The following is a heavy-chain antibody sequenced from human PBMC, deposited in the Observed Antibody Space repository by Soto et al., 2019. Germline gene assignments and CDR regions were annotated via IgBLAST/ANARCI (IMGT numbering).Heavy chain of an antibody. J-gene: IGHJ6*02. Sequence: SETLSLTCTVSGGSISSYYWSWIRQPPGKGLEWIGYIYYSGSTNYNPSLKSRVTISVDTSKNQFSLKLSSVTAADTAVYYCARGDSSSWPYYYYYYGMDVWGQGTTVTVS. CDR2: IYYSGST. V-gene: IGHV4-59*01. CDR3: ARGDSSSWPYYYYYYGMDV. CDR1: GGSISSYY. D-gene: IGHD6-13*01.